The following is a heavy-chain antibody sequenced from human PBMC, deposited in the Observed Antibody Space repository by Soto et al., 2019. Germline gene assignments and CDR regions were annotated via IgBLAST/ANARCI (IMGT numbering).Heavy chain of an antibody. Sequence: GGSLRLSCAASGFTFSSYAMSWVRQAPGKGLEWVSAISGSGGSTYYADSVKGRFTISIDNSKNTLYLQMNSLRAEDTAVYYCASPLWFGESRFDYWGQGTLVTVSS. V-gene: IGHV3-23*01. D-gene: IGHD3-10*01. CDR3: ASPLWFGESRFDY. CDR2: ISGSGGST. CDR1: GFTFSSYA. J-gene: IGHJ4*02.